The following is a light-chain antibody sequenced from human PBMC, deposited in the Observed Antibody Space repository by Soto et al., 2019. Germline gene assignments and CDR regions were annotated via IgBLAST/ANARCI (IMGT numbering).Light chain of an antibody. V-gene: IGLV2-11*01. CDR1: SSDVGGYNY. CDR2: DVS. Sequence: QSALTQPRSVSGSPGQSVTISCTGTSSDVGGYNYVSWYQHHSGKAPKLMIFDVSNRPSGVPDRFSGSKSGNTASLTISGLQAEDEADYYCCSYAGSYPHVVFGGGTKLTVL. CDR3: CSYAGSYPHVV. J-gene: IGLJ2*01.